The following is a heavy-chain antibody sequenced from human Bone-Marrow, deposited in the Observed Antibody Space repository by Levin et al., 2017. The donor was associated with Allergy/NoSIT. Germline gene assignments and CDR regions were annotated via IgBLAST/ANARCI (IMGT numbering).Heavy chain of an antibody. J-gene: IGHJ6*03. Sequence: GESLKISCAASGFTFSIYNMNWVRQAPGKGLEWVSYISSSSSTIYYTDSVKGRFTISRDNAKNSLYLQMNSLRDEDTAVYYCARDILYYSFYMAGWGKATTVTASS. D-gene: IGHD2-15*01. CDR1: GFTFSIYN. CDR3: ARDILYYSFYMAG. V-gene: IGHV3-48*02. CDR2: ISSSSSTI.